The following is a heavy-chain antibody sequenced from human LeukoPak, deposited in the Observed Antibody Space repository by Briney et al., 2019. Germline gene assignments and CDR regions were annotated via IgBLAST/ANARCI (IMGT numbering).Heavy chain of an antibody. D-gene: IGHD6-19*01. CDR2: INGGGSGT. V-gene: IGHV3-23*01. J-gene: IGHJ4*02. CDR3: ARDEYSSGWYDY. Sequence: GGSLRLSCAASGFTFSNNAMHWVRQAPGKGLEWVSAINGGGSGTFYADSVKGRFTISRDNSKNTLYLQMNSLRAEDTAVYYCARDEYSSGWYDYWGQGTLVTVSS. CDR1: GFTFSNNA.